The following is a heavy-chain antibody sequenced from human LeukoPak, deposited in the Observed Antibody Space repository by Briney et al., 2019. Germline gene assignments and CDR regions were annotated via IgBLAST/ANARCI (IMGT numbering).Heavy chain of an antibody. V-gene: IGHV4-59*01. CDR3: ARVGSGRDGYKGAFDI. Sequence: SETLSLTCTVSGGSISSYYWSWIRQPPGKGLEWIGYIYYRGSTNYNPSLKSRVTISVDTSKNQFSLKLSSVTAADTAVDYSARVGSGRDGYKGAFDIWGQGTMVTVSS. D-gene: IGHD5-24*01. J-gene: IGHJ3*02. CDR1: GGSISSYY. CDR2: IYYRGST.